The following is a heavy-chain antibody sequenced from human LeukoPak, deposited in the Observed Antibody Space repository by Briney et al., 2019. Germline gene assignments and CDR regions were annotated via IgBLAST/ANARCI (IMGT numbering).Heavy chain of an antibody. CDR2: IGPYNGNT. D-gene: IGHD6-6*01. V-gene: IGHV1-18*01. J-gene: IGHJ4*02. Sequence: ASVNVSFKSSGYTFTSYGISWVRQAPGQGLEWVGWIGPYNGNTNYVQKLQGRVTMTTDTSTNTAYMELRSLRSDDTAIYYCARGGGSSSSGIDYWGQGTLVTVSS. CDR1: GYTFTSYG. CDR3: ARGGGSSSSGIDY.